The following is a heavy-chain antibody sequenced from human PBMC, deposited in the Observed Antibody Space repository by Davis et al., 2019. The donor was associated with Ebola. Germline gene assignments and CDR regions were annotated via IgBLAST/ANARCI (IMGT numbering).Heavy chain of an antibody. CDR3: ARALSATYDYYMDV. Sequence: AASVKVSCKASGYTFTGYYMHWVRQAPGQGLEWMGWINPNSGGTNYAQKFQDWVTMTRDTSITTAYVELSGLTSDDTAIYYCARALSATYDYYMDVWGKGSAVTVSS. CDR1: GYTFTGYY. D-gene: IGHD2-15*01. CDR2: INPNSGGT. V-gene: IGHV1-2*04. J-gene: IGHJ6*03.